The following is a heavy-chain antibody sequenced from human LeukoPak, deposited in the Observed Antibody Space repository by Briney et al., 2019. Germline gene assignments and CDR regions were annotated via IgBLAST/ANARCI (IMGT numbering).Heavy chain of an antibody. CDR1: GGSISRSNW. D-gene: IGHD2-15*01. Sequence: PSGTLSLTCALSGGSISRSNWWSWVRQPPGKGLEWIGEIYHSGSTNYNPSLKSRVTISVDKSKNQFSLKLSSVTAADTAVYYGAIDWGVVAATHDYGMDVWGQGTTVTVSS. V-gene: IGHV4-4*02. CDR3: AIDWGVVAATHDYGMDV. J-gene: IGHJ6*02. CDR2: IYHSGST.